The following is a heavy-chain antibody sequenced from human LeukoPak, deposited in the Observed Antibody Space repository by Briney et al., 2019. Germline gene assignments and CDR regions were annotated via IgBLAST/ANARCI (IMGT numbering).Heavy chain of an antibody. CDR1: GYTFTTHW. V-gene: IGHV5-51*01. CDR3: AASESQTRFDF. D-gene: IGHD3-10*01. CDR2: IFPGDSDT. Sequence: GESLKISCKGSGYTFTTHWIAWARQMPGKGLEWMGIIFPGDSDTTYSPPFEGQVTISADKSINTAYLQWSSLKASDTAMYYCAASESQTRFDFWGQGTLVTVSS. J-gene: IGHJ4*02.